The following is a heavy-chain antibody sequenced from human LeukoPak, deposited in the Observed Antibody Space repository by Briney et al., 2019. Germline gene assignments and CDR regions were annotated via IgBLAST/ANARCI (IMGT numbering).Heavy chain of an antibody. CDR2: IKQDGSEK. Sequence: PGGSLRLSCAASGFTFSSYWMTWVRQAPGKGLEWVANIKQDGSEKYYVDSVKGRFTISRDNAKNSLYLQMNSLRAEDTAVYYCASSAGIAVASTFDYWGQGTLVTVSS. CDR3: ASSAGIAVASTFDY. D-gene: IGHD6-19*01. V-gene: IGHV3-7*03. J-gene: IGHJ4*02. CDR1: GFTFSSYW.